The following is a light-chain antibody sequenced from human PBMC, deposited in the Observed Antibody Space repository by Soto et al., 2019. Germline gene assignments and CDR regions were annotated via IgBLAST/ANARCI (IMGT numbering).Light chain of an antibody. CDR3: SSYAGSNNYVV. V-gene: IGLV2-8*01. J-gene: IGLJ2*01. CDR2: EVN. CDR1: SNDVGGYNH. Sequence: QSVLTQPPSASGSPGQSVTISCTGTSNDVGGYNHVSWYQHHPGKAPKLIIYEVNSRPSGVPDRFSGSKSGNTASLTVSGLRAEDESDYYCSSYAGSNNYVVFGGGTKLTVL.